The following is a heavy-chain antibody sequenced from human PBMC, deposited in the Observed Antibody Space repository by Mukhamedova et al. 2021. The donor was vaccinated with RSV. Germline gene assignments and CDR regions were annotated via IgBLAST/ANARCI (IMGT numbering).Heavy chain of an antibody. Sequence: VSAISGSGGSTYYADSVKGRFTISRDNSKNTLYLQMYSLRAEDTAVYYCAKNAGYKYYYYYGMDVWGQGTTVTVSS. V-gene: IGHV3-23*01. D-gene: IGHD2-2*02. CDR3: AKNAGYKYYYYYGMDV. J-gene: IGHJ6*02. CDR2: ISGSGGST.